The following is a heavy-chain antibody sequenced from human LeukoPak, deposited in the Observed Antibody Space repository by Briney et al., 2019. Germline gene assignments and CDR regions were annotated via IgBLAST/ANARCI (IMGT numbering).Heavy chain of an antibody. V-gene: IGHV3-15*01. Sequence: GGSLRLSCAGSGFIFTNPWMNWVRQAPGKGLEWVGRIKSETEGGTTDYAAPLKGRFTISRDDSNNTLYLQMNSLRTEDTASYFCALRYCSSTSCHRGTFDIGGQGTMVTVSS. J-gene: IGHJ3*02. CDR1: GFIFTNPW. CDR3: ALRYCSSTSCHRGTFDI. D-gene: IGHD2-2*01. CDR2: IKSETEGGTT.